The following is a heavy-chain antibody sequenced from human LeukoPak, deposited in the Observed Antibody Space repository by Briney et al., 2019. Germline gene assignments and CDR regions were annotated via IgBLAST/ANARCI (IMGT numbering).Heavy chain of an antibody. J-gene: IGHJ4*02. Sequence: ASVKVSCKASGYTFTSYGISWVRQAPGQGLEWMGWISAYNGNTNYAQKLQGRVTMTTDTSTSTAYMELRSLRSDDTAVYYCARDLRGSRTTYYFDYWGQGTLVTVSS. D-gene: IGHD2-2*01. V-gene: IGHV1-18*01. CDR3: ARDLRGSRTTYYFDY. CDR2: ISAYNGNT. CDR1: GYTFTSYG.